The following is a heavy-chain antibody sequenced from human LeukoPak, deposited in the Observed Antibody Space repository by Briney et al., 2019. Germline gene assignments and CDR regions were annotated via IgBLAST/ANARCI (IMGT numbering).Heavy chain of an antibody. D-gene: IGHD3-10*01. CDR3: ARDPSYSSGSYGFDY. J-gene: IGHJ4*02. Sequence: DPSETLSLTCTVSGGSISSYYWNWIRQPPGKGLEWIGYVYYSGSTNYNPSFKSRLTISVDTSKNQFSLKLSSVTAADTAVYYCARDPSYSSGSYGFDYWGQGTLVTVSS. CDR1: GGSISSYY. V-gene: IGHV4-59*01. CDR2: VYYSGST.